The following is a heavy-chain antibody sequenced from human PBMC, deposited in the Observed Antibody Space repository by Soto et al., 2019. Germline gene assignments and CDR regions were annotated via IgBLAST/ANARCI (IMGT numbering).Heavy chain of an antibody. Sequence: PGGSLRLSCAASGFTFSTYAISWVRQAPGKGLEWVSLFSGSGGGTYYADSVKGRFTISRDNSKNALYLQMNSLRADDTAVYYCAKEKGAVASPFDYWGQGTLVTVSS. J-gene: IGHJ4*02. V-gene: IGHV3-23*01. CDR1: GFTFSTYA. CDR3: AKEKGAVASPFDY. D-gene: IGHD6-19*01. CDR2: FSGSGGGT.